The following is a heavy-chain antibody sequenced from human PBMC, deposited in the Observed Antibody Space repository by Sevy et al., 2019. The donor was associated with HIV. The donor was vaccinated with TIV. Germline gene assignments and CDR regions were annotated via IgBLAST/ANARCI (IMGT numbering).Heavy chain of an antibody. CDR3: ATDSGISAAAAGPLYYSYGMDV. Sequence: ASVKVSCKVSGYTLTELFMHWVRQAPGKGLEWMGGFDPEDGETIYAQKFQGRVTMTEDTSTDTAYMELSSLRSEDTAVYYCATDSGISAAAAGPLYYSYGMDVWGQGTTVTVSS. D-gene: IGHD6-13*01. V-gene: IGHV1-24*01. J-gene: IGHJ6*02. CDR2: FDPEDGET. CDR1: GYTLTELF.